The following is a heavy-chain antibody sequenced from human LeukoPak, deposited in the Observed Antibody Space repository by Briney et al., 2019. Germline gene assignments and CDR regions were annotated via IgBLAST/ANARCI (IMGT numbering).Heavy chain of an antibody. Sequence: GGSLRLSCAASGFTFSSYGMHWVRQAPGKGLEWVAVIWYDGSNKYYADSVKGRFTISRDNSKNTLYLQMDSLRAEDTAVYFCARDTNGGQALDYWGQGTLVTVSS. D-gene: IGHD2-8*01. V-gene: IGHV3-33*01. CDR1: GFTFSSYG. CDR2: IWYDGSNK. J-gene: IGHJ4*02. CDR3: ARDTNGGQALDY.